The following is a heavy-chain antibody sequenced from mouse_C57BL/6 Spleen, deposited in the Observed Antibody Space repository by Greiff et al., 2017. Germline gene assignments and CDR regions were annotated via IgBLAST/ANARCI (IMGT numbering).Heavy chain of an antibody. Sequence: QVQLQQPGTELVKPGASVKLSCKASGYTFTSYWMHWVKQRPGQGLEWIGNINPSNGGTNYNEKFKSKATLTVDKSSSTAYLQLSSLTSEDSAVYYCARKDYGSSHWYFDVWGTGTTVTVSS. V-gene: IGHV1-53*01. J-gene: IGHJ1*03. D-gene: IGHD1-1*01. CDR2: INPSNGGT. CDR3: ARKDYGSSHWYFDV. CDR1: GYTFTSYW.